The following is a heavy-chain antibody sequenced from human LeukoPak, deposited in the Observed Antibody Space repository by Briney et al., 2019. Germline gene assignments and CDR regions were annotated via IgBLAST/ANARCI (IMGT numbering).Heavy chain of an antibody. CDR3: ARGMRLVRGLMFDY. CDR1: GFTVSSNY. D-gene: IGHD3-10*01. V-gene: IGHV3-53*03. J-gene: IGHJ4*02. Sequence: GGSLRLSCAASGFTVSSNYMSWVRQAPGKGLEWVSIIYSGDNTYYADSVKGHFTTSRDNVKNSLYLQMNSLRAEDTAVYYCARGMRLVRGLMFDYWGQGTLVTVSS. CDR2: IYSGDNT.